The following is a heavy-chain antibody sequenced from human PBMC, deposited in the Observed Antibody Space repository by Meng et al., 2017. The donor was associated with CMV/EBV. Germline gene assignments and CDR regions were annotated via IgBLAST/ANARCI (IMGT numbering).Heavy chain of an antibody. CDR2: IYSGGSST. CDR3: SRGTSFDY. CDR1: GFTFSSYA. Sequence: GESLKISCAASGFTFSSYAMSWVRQAPGKGLEWVSVIYSGGSSTYYVDSVKGRFTISRDNSKNTLYLQMNSLRAEDTAVYYCSRGTSFDYWGQGTLVTVSS. V-gene: IGHV3-23*03. D-gene: IGHD2-2*01. J-gene: IGHJ4*02.